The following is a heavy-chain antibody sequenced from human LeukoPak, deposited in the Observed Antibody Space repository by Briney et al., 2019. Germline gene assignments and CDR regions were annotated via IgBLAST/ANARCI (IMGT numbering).Heavy chain of an antibody. Sequence: GGSLRLSCAASGFTVNRTYMSWVRQAPGRGLEWVSVIYSGSATYYSDSVKGRFTISRDNSKNTLYLQMNSLRAEDTAVYYCARDPYSSSWSYGMDVWGQGTTVTVSS. J-gene: IGHJ6*02. CDR3: ARDPYSSSWSYGMDV. CDR2: IYSGSAT. V-gene: IGHV3-66*01. D-gene: IGHD6-13*01. CDR1: GFTVNRTY.